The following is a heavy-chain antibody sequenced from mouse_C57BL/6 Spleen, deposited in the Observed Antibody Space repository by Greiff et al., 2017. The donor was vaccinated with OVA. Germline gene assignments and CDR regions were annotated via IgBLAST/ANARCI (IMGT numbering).Heavy chain of an antibody. J-gene: IGHJ2*01. CDR2: IDPETGGT. V-gene: IGHV1-15*01. CDR3: TRTLDY. Sequence: QVQLQQSGAELVRPGASVTLSCTASGYTFTDYEMHWVKQTPVHGLEWIGAIDPETGGTAYNQKFKGKAILTADKSSSTAYMELRSLTSEDSAVYYCTRTLDYWGQGTTLTVSS. CDR1: GYTFTDYE.